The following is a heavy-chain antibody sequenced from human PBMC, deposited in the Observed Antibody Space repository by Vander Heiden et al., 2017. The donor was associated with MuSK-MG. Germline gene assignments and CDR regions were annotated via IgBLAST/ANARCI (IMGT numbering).Heavy chain of an antibody. Sequence: QLQLQESGPGLVKPSETLSLPCPVSGDSISTNPYSWGWIRQPPGKGLEWIGSIYYTGNTYYNPSLKSRVTISVDTSKNQFSLKLNSVTAADTAVYYCARLGDTVVPAARYFDYWAQGTLVTVSS. CDR1: GDSISTNPYS. D-gene: IGHD2-2*01. CDR3: ARLGDTVVPAARYFDY. V-gene: IGHV4-39*01. CDR2: IYYTGNT. J-gene: IGHJ4*02.